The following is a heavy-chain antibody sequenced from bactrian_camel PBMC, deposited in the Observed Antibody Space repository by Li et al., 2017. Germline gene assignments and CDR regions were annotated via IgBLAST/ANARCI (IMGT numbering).Heavy chain of an antibody. V-gene: IGHV3S53*01. CDR2: TGGGST. Sequence: VQLVESGGGSVQAGGSLRLSCAASGYTYSTKYTYSINCVGWFRQAPGKEREGVAATGGGSTYYADSVKGRFTISQDNAKNIIYLQMSSLTPDDTAMYFCAAGACTMEAIQVLGVLEGHFGYWGQGTQVTVS. J-gene: IGHJ6*01. CDR3: AAGACTMEAIQVLGVLEGHFGY. CDR1: GYTYSTKY. D-gene: IGHD2*01.